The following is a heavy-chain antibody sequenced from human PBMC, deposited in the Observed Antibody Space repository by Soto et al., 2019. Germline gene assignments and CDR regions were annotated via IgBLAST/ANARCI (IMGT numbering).Heavy chain of an antibody. Sequence: PSETLSLTCTVSGGPIRSSSHYWGWVRQSPGTGLEWIGSIDESGDFYYNPSLKSRVTISVDTSKNQFSLKLISVTGADSAIYYCAREGGYLDYWGQGTLVTVSS. J-gene: IGHJ4*02. CDR3: AREGGYLDY. V-gene: IGHV4-39*02. CDR1: GGPIRSSSHY. CDR2: IDESGDF. D-gene: IGHD3-16*01.